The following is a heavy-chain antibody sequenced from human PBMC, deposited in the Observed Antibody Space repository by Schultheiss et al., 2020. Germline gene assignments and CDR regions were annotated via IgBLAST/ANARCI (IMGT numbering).Heavy chain of an antibody. CDR3: ARGSWTTVTTSGRGGFDY. V-gene: IGHV4-4*02. D-gene: IGHD4-11*01. CDR1: GGSISSSNW. CDR2: IYHSGST. J-gene: IGHJ4*02. Sequence: SETLSLTCAVSGGSISSSNWWSWVRQPPGKGLEWIGEIYHSGSTNYNPSLKSRVTISVDTSKNQFSLKLSSVTAADTAVYYCARGSWTTVTTSGRGGFDYWGQGTLVTVSS.